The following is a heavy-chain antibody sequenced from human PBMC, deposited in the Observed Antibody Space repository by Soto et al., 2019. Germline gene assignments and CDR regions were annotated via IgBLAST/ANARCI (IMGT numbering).Heavy chain of an antibody. CDR3: AVTLGGSYNWFGP. J-gene: IGHJ5*02. D-gene: IGHD3-16*01. CDR1: GGSFSGYY. CDR2: INHSGST. Sequence: SETLSLTCAVDGGSFSGYYWSWIRQPPGKGLEWIGAINHSGSTNYNPSLKSRATISVDTSKNQFSLKLSSVTAADPAVYYCAVTLGGSYNWFGPWGQGTLVTACS. V-gene: IGHV4-34*01.